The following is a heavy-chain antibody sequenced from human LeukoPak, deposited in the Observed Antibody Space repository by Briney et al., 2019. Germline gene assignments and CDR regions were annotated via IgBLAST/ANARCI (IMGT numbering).Heavy chain of an antibody. CDR3: ARGGDPRYCSSTSCFFYAFDI. D-gene: IGHD2-2*01. Sequence: SETLSLTCAVYGGSFSGYYWSWIRQPPRKGLEWIGEINHSGSTNYNPSLKSRVTISVDTSKNQFSLKRSSVTAADTAVYYCARGGDPRYCSSTSCFFYAFDIWGQGTMVTVSS. CDR2: INHSGST. J-gene: IGHJ3*02. CDR1: GGSFSGYY. V-gene: IGHV4-34*01.